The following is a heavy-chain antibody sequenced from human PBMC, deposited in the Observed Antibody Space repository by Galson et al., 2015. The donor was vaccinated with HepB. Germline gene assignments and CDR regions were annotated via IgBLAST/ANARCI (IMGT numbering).Heavy chain of an antibody. CDR1: GYTFTTYP. Sequence: SVKVSCKASGYTFTTYPMNWVRQAPGQGLEWMGWINTNTGNPTYAQGFTGRFVFSLDTSVSTAYLQISSLKAEDTAVYYCARDGQLWPINFDYWGQGTLVTVSS. D-gene: IGHD5-18*01. J-gene: IGHJ4*02. V-gene: IGHV7-4-1*02. CDR3: ARDGQLWPINFDY. CDR2: INTNTGNP.